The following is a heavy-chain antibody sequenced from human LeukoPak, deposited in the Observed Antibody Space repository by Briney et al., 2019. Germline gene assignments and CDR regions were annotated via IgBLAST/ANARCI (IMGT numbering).Heavy chain of an antibody. CDR2: INHSGST. V-gene: IGHV4-34*01. Sequence: PSETLSLTCTVSGGSISSYYWSWIRQPPGKGLEWIGEINHSGSTNYNPSLKSRVTISVDTSKNQFSLKLSSVTAADTAVYYCARGFIQNFWSGYHYYYYYMDVWGKGTTVTVSS. CDR1: GGSISSYY. CDR3: ARGFIQNFWSGYHYYYYYMDV. D-gene: IGHD3-3*01. J-gene: IGHJ6*03.